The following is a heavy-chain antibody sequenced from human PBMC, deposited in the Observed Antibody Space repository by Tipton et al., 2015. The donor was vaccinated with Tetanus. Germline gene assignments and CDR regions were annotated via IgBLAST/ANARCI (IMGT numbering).Heavy chain of an antibody. Sequence: TLSLTCTVSGGSISSGGYYWSWIRQHPGKGLEWIGYIYYSGSTYYNPSLKSRVTISVDTSKNQFSLKLSSVTAADTAVYYCARYAYYVGAFDIWGQGTMVTVSS. CDR1: GGSISSGGYY. V-gene: IGHV4-31*03. J-gene: IGHJ3*02. D-gene: IGHD1-26*01. CDR3: ARYAYYVGAFDI. CDR2: IYYSGST.